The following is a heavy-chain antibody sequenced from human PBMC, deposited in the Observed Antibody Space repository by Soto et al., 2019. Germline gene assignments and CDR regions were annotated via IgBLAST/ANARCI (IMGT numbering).Heavy chain of an antibody. CDR2: IYPGDSDT. CDR1: GYSFTSYW. V-gene: IGHV5-51*01. D-gene: IGHD3-9*01. Sequence: ESLKISCKGSGYSFTSYWVGWVRQMPGKGLEWMGIIYPGDSDTKYSPSFQGLVTMSVDKSISTAYLQWSSLKASDSALYYCARHVRGTGHYQHYYYGLDVWGQGTRVTVSS. CDR3: ARHVRGTGHYQHYYYGLDV. J-gene: IGHJ6*02.